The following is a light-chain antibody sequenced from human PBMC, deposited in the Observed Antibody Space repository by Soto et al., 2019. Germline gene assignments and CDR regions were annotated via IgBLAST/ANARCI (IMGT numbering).Light chain of an antibody. V-gene: IGLV1-44*01. CDR3: LTWDDSLNSVL. CDR1: TSSIGSNT. CDR2: RDN. J-gene: IGLJ2*01. Sequence: SVLTQPPSASGTPGQRVIISCSGSTSSIGSNTVNWYQQLPATAPKLLIYRDNQRPSGVPDRFSGSKSGTSAYLAISGLQSEDESDYYCLTWDDSLNSVLFGGGTKLTVL.